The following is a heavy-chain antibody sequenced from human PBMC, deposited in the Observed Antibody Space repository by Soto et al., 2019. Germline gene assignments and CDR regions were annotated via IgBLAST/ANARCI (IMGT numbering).Heavy chain of an antibody. V-gene: IGHV3-23*01. CDR1: GFTFSNYA. CDR2: ISGAGGNT. D-gene: IGHD2-8*01. J-gene: IGHJ6*02. Sequence: PGGSLRLSCAASGFTFSNYAMGWVRRAPGTGLEWASSISGAGGNTYYADSVKGRFTISRDNSKNALYLQMDSLRAEDTAVYYCAKDLFTMVPRADVWGQGTTVTVSS. CDR3: AKDLFTMVPRADV.